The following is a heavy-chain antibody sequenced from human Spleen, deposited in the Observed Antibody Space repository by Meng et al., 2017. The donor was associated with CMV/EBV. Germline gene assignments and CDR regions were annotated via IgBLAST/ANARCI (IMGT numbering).Heavy chain of an antibody. V-gene: IGHV2-5*02. D-gene: IGHD3-9*01. CDR1: GFSLSTSGVG. J-gene: IGHJ4*02. Sequence: LQESGPTSGKPTRPSTLTCTFSGFSLSTSGVGVGWIRQPPGKALEWLALIYWDDDKRYSPSLKSRLTITKDTSKNQVVLTMTNMDPVDTATYYCAHLYTEPVLRYFDWLLPRRYFDYWGQGTLVTVSS. CDR2: IYWDDDK. CDR3: AHLYTEPVLRYFDWLLPRRYFDY.